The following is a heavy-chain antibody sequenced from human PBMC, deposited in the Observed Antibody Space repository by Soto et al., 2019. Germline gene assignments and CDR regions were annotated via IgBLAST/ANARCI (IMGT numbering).Heavy chain of an antibody. D-gene: IGHD6-13*01. V-gene: IGHV3-30-3*01. CDR1: GFTFSSYA. Sequence: SGGSLRLSCAASGFTFSSYAMHWVRQAPGKGLEWVAVISYDGSNKYYADSVKGRFTISRDNSKNTLYLQMNSLRAEDTAVYYCARSPAIAAAGTFDYWGQGTLVTVSS. CDR2: ISYDGSNK. J-gene: IGHJ4*02. CDR3: ARSPAIAAAGTFDY.